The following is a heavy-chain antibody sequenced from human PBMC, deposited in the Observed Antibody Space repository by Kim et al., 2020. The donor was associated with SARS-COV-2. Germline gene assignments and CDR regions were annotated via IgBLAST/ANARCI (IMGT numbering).Heavy chain of an antibody. J-gene: IGHJ4*02. Sequence: SETLSLTCTVSGGSISSSSYYWGWIRQPPGKGLEWIGSIYYSGSTYYNPSLKSRVTISVDTSKNQFSLKLSSVTAADTAVYYCASTYYDSSGYYPDYWGQGTLVTVSS. V-gene: IGHV4-39*01. CDR2: IYYSGST. D-gene: IGHD3-22*01. CDR3: ASTYYDSSGYYPDY. CDR1: GGSISSSSYY.